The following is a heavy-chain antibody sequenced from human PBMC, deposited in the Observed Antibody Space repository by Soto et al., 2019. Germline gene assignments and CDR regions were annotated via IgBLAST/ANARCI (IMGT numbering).Heavy chain of an antibody. CDR2: IYYSGST. CDR1: GGSISSYY. CDR3: ARQNRGVIGPYYYYYMDV. D-gene: IGHD3-10*01. J-gene: IGHJ6*03. Sequence: PSETLSVTCTVAGGSISSYYWSWIRQPPGKGLEWIGYIYYSGSTNYNPSLKSRVTISVDTSKNQFSLKLSSVTAADTAVYYCARQNRGVIGPYYYYYMDVWGKGTTVTVS. V-gene: IGHV4-59*08.